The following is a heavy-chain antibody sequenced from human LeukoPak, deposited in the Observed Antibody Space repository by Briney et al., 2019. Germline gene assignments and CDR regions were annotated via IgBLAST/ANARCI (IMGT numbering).Heavy chain of an antibody. CDR3: ARSQDSGWYRD. D-gene: IGHD6-19*01. V-gene: IGHV1-2*02. CDR2: INPNSGGT. Sequence: ASVKLSCKASGYTFTCYYMHWVRHAPGQGLEWKGWINPNSGGTNYAQKFQGRVTMTRDTSISTAYMELSRLRSDDTAVYYCARSQDSGWYRDWGQGTLVTVSS. J-gene: IGHJ4*02. CDR1: GYTFTCYY.